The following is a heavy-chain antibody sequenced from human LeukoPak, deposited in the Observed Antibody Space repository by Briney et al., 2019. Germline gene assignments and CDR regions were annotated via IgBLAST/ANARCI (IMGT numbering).Heavy chain of an antibody. J-gene: IGHJ6*03. CDR2: ISGSGYST. CDR3: AKEGIMFGYYYMDV. D-gene: IGHD3-16*01. CDR1: GFTFNNYA. V-gene: IGHV3-23*01. Sequence: GGSLRLSCVASGFTFNNYAVTWVRQAPGKGLEWVSAISGSGYSTYYADSVKGRFTISRDNSKNTLYLQMNSLRPEDTAVYYCAKEGIMFGYYYMDVWGKGTTVTVSS.